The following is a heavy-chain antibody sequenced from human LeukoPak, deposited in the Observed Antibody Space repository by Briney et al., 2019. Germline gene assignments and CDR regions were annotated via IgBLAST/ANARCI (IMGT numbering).Heavy chain of an antibody. CDR2: INPSGGST. CDR3: ARCREIRFLDSPFDY. J-gene: IGHJ4*02. V-gene: IGHV1-46*01. Sequence: GASVKVSCKASGYSFTSYYIHWVRQAPGQGLEWMAIINPSGGSTSYAQKFQGRVTMTRDTSTSTVYMELSSLRSEDTAVFYCARCREIRFLDSPFDYWGQGTLVTVSS. CDR1: GYSFTSYY. D-gene: IGHD3-3*01.